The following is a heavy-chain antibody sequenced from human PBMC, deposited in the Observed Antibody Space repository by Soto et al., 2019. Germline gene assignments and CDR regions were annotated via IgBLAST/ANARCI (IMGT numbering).Heavy chain of an antibody. CDR3: VSDNWRANFDYSGMDV. CDR1: GYIFKSFD. CDR2: LKPSSGEA. V-gene: IGHV1-8*02. D-gene: IGHD3-9*01. Sequence: QVQLVQSGAEVKKPGASVKVSCKASGYIFKSFDINWVRQASGQGLEWMGWLKPSSGEAGYAEKFQGSLTMTRDTSTNTVSMELRRLTSEETASYCCVSDNWRANFDYSGMDVWGHGTTVMVS. J-gene: IGHJ6*02.